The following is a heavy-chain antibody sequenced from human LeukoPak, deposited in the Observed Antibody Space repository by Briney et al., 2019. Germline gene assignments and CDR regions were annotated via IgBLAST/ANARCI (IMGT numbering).Heavy chain of an antibody. CDR3: AKDTLDFWSGYGYYFDY. CDR1: GFTFSSYG. V-gene: IGHV3-30*18. CDR2: ISYDGSNK. J-gene: IGHJ4*02. D-gene: IGHD3-3*01. Sequence: GRSLRLSCAASGFTFSSYGMHWVRQAPGKGLEWVAVISYDGSNKYYADSVKGRFTISRDNSKNTLYLQMNSLRAEDTAVYYCAKDTLDFWSGYGYYFDYWGQGTLVTVSS.